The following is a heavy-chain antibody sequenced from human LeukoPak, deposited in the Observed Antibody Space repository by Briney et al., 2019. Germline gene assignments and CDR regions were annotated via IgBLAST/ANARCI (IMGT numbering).Heavy chain of an antibody. CDR2: ISSSSSYI. CDR3: ATRGYSGYDSKSSRAFDI. CDR1: GSTFSSYS. V-gene: IGHV3-21*01. J-gene: IGHJ3*02. Sequence: GGSLRLSCAASGSTFSSYSMNWVRQAPGKGLEWVSSISSSSSYIYYADSVKGRFTISRDNAKNSLYLQMNSLRAEDTAVYYCATRGYSGYDSKSSRAFDIWGQGTMVTVSS. D-gene: IGHD5-12*01.